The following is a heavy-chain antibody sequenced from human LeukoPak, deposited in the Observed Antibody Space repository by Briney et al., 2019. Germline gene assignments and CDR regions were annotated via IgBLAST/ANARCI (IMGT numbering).Heavy chain of an antibody. V-gene: IGHV3-43*02. D-gene: IGHD1-26*01. CDR1: GLTLEDYA. CDR2: ISGDGGRT. J-gene: IGHJ4*02. CDR3: VRVWELSADH. Sequence: GGSLRLSCAASGLTLEDYAMYWVRQLPGKGLECVCLISGDGGRTYYADSVKGRFTISRDNSRNTLSLQMNSLRAEDTALYYCVRVWELSADHWGQGTLVTVSS.